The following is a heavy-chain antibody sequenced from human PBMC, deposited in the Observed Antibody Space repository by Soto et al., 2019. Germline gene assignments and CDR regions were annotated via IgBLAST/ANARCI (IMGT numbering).Heavy chain of an antibody. V-gene: IGHV1-18*01. D-gene: IGHD3-16*01. J-gene: IGHJ6*02. CDR3: VMVDNYVTPTPQDV. Sequence: QVQLVQSGDEVKKPGASVKVSCKASGYIFVNYGIAWVRQAPGQGREWMGWSSPYTGNTHSATKIQGRLTMTTDTSTSTAYMDLRSLTSDDTAVYYCVMVDNYVTPTPQDVWGQGTTVTVSS. CDR1: GYIFVNYG. CDR2: SSPYTGNT.